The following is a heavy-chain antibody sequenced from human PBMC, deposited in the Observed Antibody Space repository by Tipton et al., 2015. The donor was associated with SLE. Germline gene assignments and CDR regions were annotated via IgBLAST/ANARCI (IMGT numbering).Heavy chain of an antibody. Sequence: SLRLSCAASGFTFSNYEMNWVRQAPGKGLEWLSYITHSSSAVNYADSVKGRFTISRDNAKNSLYLQMTSLRVEDSAVYYCARELRGVGGDASDVWGQGTVVTAAS. CDR1: GFTFSNYE. D-gene: IGHD3-3*01. CDR3: ARELRGVGGDASDV. V-gene: IGHV3-48*03. CDR2: ITHSSSAV. J-gene: IGHJ3*01.